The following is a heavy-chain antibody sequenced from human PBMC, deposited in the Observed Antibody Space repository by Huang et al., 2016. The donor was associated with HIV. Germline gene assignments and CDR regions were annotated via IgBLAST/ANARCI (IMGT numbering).Heavy chain of an antibody. CDR1: GFSFKSYN. D-gene: IGHD1-26*01. Sequence: QVHLVESGGGVVQPGRSLRLSCAAFGFSFKSYNMHWVRQAPGKGLEWVAGISYDGNNKYYPDSLRGRFAISRDNSKTALYLEMNSLRADDTAVYFCAKDRSGGSYYFDSWGRGTLVTVSS. V-gene: IGHV3-30*18. CDR2: ISYDGNNK. CDR3: AKDRSGGSYYFDS. J-gene: IGHJ4*02.